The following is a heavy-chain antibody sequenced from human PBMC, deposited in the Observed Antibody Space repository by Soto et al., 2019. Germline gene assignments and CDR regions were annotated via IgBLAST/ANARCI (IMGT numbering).Heavy chain of an antibody. CDR2: ISSSSSTI. V-gene: IGHV3-48*01. J-gene: IGHJ4*02. D-gene: IGHD2-15*01. CDR1: GFTFSSYS. Sequence: GGSLRLSCAASGFTFSSYSMNWVRQAPGKGLEWVSYISSSSSTIYYADSVKGRFSISRDNAKNSLYLQMNSLRAEDTAVYYCARVVVVVAATPDYWGQGTLVTVSS. CDR3: ARVVVVVAATPDY.